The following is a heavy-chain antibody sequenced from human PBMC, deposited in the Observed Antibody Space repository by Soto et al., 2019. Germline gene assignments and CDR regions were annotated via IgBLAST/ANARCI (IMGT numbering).Heavy chain of an antibody. Sequence: NPSETLSLTCTVSGGSISSYYWSWIRQPPGKGLEWIGYIYYSGSTNYNPSLKSRVTISVDTSKNQFSLKLSSVTAADTAVYYCARDRKARGVLRFSPYGMDVWGQGTTVTVSS. J-gene: IGHJ6*02. CDR1: GGSISSYY. CDR2: IYYSGST. CDR3: ARDRKARGVLRFSPYGMDV. V-gene: IGHV4-59*01. D-gene: IGHD3-3*01.